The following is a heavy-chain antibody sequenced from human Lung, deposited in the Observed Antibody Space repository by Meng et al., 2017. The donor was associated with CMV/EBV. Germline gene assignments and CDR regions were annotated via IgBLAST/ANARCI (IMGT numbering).Heavy chain of an antibody. Sequence: SSVNVSCKASGGTFRSIVISWVRQAPGQGLEWMGVITPTLGVANYEQRFHDRVTITADKSTPTTYMALRSLRSEDRALYYCAASIIVSTSALQGADVWGQGTMVTVSS. V-gene: IGHV1-69*10. CDR3: AASIIVSTSALQGADV. D-gene: IGHD2-15*01. CDR2: ITPTLGVA. CDR1: GGTFRSIV. J-gene: IGHJ3*01.